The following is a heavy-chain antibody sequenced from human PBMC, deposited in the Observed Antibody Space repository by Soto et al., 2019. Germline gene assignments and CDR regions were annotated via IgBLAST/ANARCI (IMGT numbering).Heavy chain of an antibody. Sequence: QVQLVQSGAEVKKPGSSVRVSCKASGDTFTFYSIHWVRQAPGLGLEWMGRINPILSMSNYGQRFQGRVTMAADKSTSTAYMELSSLRSEDTAMYYCASCYGSGYRAFDYWGQGALVTVSS. CDR2: INPILSMS. CDR1: GDTFTFYS. D-gene: IGHD3-10*01. J-gene: IGHJ4*02. CDR3: ASCYGSGYRAFDY. V-gene: IGHV1-69*02.